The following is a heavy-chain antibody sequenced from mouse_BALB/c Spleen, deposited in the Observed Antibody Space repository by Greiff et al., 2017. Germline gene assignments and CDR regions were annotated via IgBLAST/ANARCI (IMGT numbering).Heavy chain of an antibody. V-gene: IGHV1-39*01. CDR3: ARKGYDYDAMDY. J-gene: IGHJ4*01. CDR2: INPYYGST. Sequence: LQQTGPELVKPGASVKISCKASGYSFTDYIMLWVKQSHGKSLEWIGNINPYYGSTSYNLKFKGKATLTVDKSSSTAYMQLNSLTSEDSAVYYCARKGYDYDAMDYWGQGTSVTVSS. D-gene: IGHD3-1*01. CDR1: GYSFTDYI.